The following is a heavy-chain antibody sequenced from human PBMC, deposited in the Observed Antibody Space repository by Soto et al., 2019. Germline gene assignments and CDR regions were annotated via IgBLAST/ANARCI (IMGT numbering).Heavy chain of an antibody. CDR1: GFTFSSYG. CDR3: VRDSNWSYDY. D-gene: IGHD4-4*01. CDR2: IGPDGSNI. V-gene: IGHV3-74*01. Sequence: GGSLRLSCAASGFTFSSYGMHWVRQAPGKGLVWVSHIGPDGSNIRDADSVQGRFTISRDNARNTLYLQMNSLRDEDTAMYYCVRDSNWSYDYWGQGILVTVSS. J-gene: IGHJ4*02.